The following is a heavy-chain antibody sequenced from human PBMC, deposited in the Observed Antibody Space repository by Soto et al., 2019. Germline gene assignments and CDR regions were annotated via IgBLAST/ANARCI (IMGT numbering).Heavy chain of an antibody. V-gene: IGHV4-31*03. CDR3: AREGGVVVAANDAFDI. CDR2: IYYSGST. J-gene: IGHJ3*02. Sequence: ASETLSLTCTVSGGSISSGGYYWSWIRQHPGKGLEWIGYIYYSGSTYYNPSLKSRVTISVDTSKNQFSLKLSSVTAADTAVYYCAREGGVVVAANDAFDIWGQGTMVTVSS. CDR1: GGSISSGGYY. D-gene: IGHD2-15*01.